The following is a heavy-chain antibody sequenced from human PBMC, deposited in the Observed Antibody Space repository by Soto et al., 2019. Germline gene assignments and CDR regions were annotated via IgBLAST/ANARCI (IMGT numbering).Heavy chain of an antibody. CDR2: ISGGDGSP. J-gene: IGHJ4*02. CDR1: GFTFSSSA. Sequence: EVHVSESGGGLVQPGGSLRLSCTASGFTFSSSAMTWVRQAPGKGLEWVSAISGGDGSPSYADSVKGRFTISRDNSKNTLYLHMNSLRADDTAAYYCAKWHTYNHDSLAFSGFDCWGQGTQVTVSS. CDR3: AKWHTYNHDSLAFSGFDC. D-gene: IGHD1-1*01. V-gene: IGHV3-23*01.